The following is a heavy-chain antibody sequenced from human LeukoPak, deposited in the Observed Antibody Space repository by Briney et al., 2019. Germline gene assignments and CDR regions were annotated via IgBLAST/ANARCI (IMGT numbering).Heavy chain of an antibody. V-gene: IGHV3-21*01. CDR1: GFSFSSFS. CDR3: ARYSDDSSGYYYGYYMDV. CDR2: ISGGSSIT. J-gene: IGHJ6*03. Sequence: GGSLRLSCAASGFSFSSFSMNWVRQAPGKGLEWVSYISGGSSITHYVDSVKGRFTISRDNAKNSLYLQMNSLRAEDTAVYYCARYSDDSSGYYYGYYMDVWGKGTTVTVSS. D-gene: IGHD3-22*01.